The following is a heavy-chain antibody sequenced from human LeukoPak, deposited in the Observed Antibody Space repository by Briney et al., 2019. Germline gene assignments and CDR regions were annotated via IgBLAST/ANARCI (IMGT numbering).Heavy chain of an antibody. CDR1: GYTFSSHA. J-gene: IGHJ3*02. Sequence: GGSLRLSCAGSGYTFSSHAMHWVRQAPGKGLEWVAYISYDGSNQHYADSVKGRFTISRDDSKNTLYLQMNSLRSEDTSLYYCARDGRPFDIWGQGTMVTVSS. V-gene: IGHV3-30-3*01. CDR2: ISYDGSNQ. CDR3: ARDGRPFDI.